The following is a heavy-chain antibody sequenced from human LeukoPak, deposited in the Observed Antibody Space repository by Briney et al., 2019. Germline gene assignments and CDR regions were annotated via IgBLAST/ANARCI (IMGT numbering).Heavy chain of an antibody. Sequence: GGSLRLSCAASGFTFSSYSMNWVRQAPGKGLEWVSSTSSSSSYIYYADSVKGRFTISRDNAKNSLYLQMNSLRAEDTAVYYCARDRDYYSSGWYAYWGQGTLVTVSS. V-gene: IGHV3-21*01. CDR1: GFTFSSYS. CDR3: ARDRDYYSSGWYAY. J-gene: IGHJ4*02. D-gene: IGHD6-19*01. CDR2: TSSSSSYI.